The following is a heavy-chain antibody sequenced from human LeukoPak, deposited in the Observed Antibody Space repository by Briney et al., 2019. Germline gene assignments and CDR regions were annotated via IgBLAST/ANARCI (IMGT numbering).Heavy chain of an antibody. CDR3: ASAYSGYDPDYYMDV. CDR1: GFTFSSYS. D-gene: IGHD5-12*01. Sequence: PGGSLRLSSAASGFTFSSYSMNWVRQAPGKGLEWVSYISSSSSTIYYADSVKGRFTISRDNAKNSLYLQMNSLRAEDTAVYYCASAYSGYDPDYYMDVWGKGTTVTVSS. CDR2: ISSSSSTI. V-gene: IGHV3-48*01. J-gene: IGHJ6*03.